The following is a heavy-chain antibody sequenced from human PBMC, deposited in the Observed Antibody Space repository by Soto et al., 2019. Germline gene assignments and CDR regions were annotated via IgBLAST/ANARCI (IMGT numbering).Heavy chain of an antibody. CDR2: IHHSGST. J-gene: IGHJ5*02. V-gene: IGHV4-4*02. CDR1: GDSISSANW. Sequence: SETLSLTCAVSGDSISSANWWNWVRQAPGKGLEWIGEIHHSGSTNYNPSLKSRVTISVDKSKNQVSLKVNSVTAADTAVYYCARARQYCSSSSCYLDPWGQGXLVTVYS. CDR3: ARARQYCSSSSCYLDP. D-gene: IGHD2-2*01.